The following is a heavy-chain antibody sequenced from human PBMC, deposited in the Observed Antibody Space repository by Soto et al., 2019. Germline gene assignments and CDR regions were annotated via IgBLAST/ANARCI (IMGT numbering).Heavy chain of an antibody. CDR3: ARGLVVVDAETNGYYYHGMDV. Sequence: ASVKVSCKASGGTFSSYAISWVRQAPGQGLEWMGGIIPIFGTANYAQKFQGRVTITADESTSTAYMELSSLRSEDTAVYYCARGLVVVDAETNGYYYHGMDVWRQGTTVTVSS. J-gene: IGHJ6*02. V-gene: IGHV1-69*13. D-gene: IGHD2-15*01. CDR2: IIPIFGTA. CDR1: GGTFSSYA.